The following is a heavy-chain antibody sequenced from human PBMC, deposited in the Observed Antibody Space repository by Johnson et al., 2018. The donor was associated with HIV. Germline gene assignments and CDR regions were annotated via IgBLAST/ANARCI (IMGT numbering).Heavy chain of an antibody. CDR3: ARDRPDIVVVPGAIDAFDI. CDR2: ISYDGSNK. Sequence: VQLMESGGGVVQPGRSLRLSCAVSGFTFSAFSMHWVRQAPGKGLEWVAVISYDGSNKYYADSVKGRFTISRDNAKNSLYLQMNSLRAEDTAVYYCARDRPDIVVVPGAIDAFDIWGHGTMVTVSS. J-gene: IGHJ3*02. D-gene: IGHD2-2*01. CDR1: GFTFSAFS. V-gene: IGHV3-30*04.